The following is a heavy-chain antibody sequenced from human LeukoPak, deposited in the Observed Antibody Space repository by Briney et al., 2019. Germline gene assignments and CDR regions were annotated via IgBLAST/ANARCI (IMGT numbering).Heavy chain of an antibody. CDR2: ISSISSII. J-gene: IGHJ4*02. D-gene: IGHD6-13*01. CDR1: GLTFSTYS. CDR3: ARSRPGTEAGQPNFDY. Sequence: GRSLRLSCAASGLTFSTYSMSWVRQAPGKGLEWVSYISSISSIIYYADSVKGRFTISRDNAKSSLYLQMNSLRAEDTAVYYCARSRPGTEAGQPNFDYWGQGTLVTVSS. V-gene: IGHV3-48*01.